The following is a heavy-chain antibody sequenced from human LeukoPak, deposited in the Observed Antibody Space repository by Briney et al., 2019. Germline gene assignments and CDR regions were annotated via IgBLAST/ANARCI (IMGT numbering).Heavy chain of an antibody. CDR2: ISSSSSYI. CDR1: GFTFSSYS. D-gene: IGHD5-24*01. Sequence: GGSLRLSCAASGFTFSSYSMNWVRQAPGKGLDWVSSISSSSSYIYYADSVKGRFTISRDNAKNSLYLQMNSLRAEDTAVYYCARDRAVEMATIFDYWGQGTLVTVSS. J-gene: IGHJ4*02. V-gene: IGHV3-21*01. CDR3: ARDRAVEMATIFDY.